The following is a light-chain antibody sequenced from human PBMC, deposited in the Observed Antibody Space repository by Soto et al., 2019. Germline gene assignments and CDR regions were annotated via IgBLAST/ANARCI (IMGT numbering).Light chain of an antibody. CDR3: SSYAGSNNRYV. CDR1: SSDVGGYNF. CDR2: EVS. Sequence: QSALTQPPSASGSPGQSVTISCTGTSSDVGGYNFVSWYQQHPGKAPKLIIYEVSNRPSGVPDRFSGSKSGNTASLTVSGLQAEDEADYYCSSYAGSNNRYVFGTGTKVTVL. J-gene: IGLJ1*01. V-gene: IGLV2-8*01.